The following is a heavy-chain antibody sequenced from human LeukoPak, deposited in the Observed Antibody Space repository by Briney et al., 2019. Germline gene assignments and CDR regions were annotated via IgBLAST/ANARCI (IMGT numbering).Heavy chain of an antibody. J-gene: IGHJ3*02. CDR1: GFTFSNAW. CDR3: TTYDFWSVSYAFDI. Sequence: GGSLRLSCAASGFTFSNAWMSWVRQAPGKGLEWVGRIKSKTDGGTTDYAAPVKGSFTISRDDSKNTLYLQMNSLKTEYTAVYYCTTYDFWSVSYAFDIWGQGTMVTVSS. CDR2: IKSKTDGGTT. V-gene: IGHV3-15*01. D-gene: IGHD3-3*01.